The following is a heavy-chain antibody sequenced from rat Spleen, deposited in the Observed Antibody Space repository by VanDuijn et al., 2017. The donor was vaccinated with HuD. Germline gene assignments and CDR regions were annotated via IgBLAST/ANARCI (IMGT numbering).Heavy chain of an antibody. J-gene: IGHJ1*01. V-gene: IGHV5-31*01. CDR2: IIYDGSRI. CDR1: GFTFNNYW. CDR3: ARNIYGGYTYWYFDF. D-gene: IGHD1-11*01. Sequence: EVQLVESGGGLVQPGRSLKLSCVASGFTFNNYWMTWIRQAPKKGLEWVATIIYDGSRIYYRDSVKGRFTISRDNAKSTLYLQMDSLRSEDTATYFCARNIYGGYTYWYFDFWGPGTMVTVSS.